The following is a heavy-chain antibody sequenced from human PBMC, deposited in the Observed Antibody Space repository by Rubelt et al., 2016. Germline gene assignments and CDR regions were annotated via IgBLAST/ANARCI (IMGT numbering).Heavy chain of an antibody. Sequence: EVQLVESGGDLVQPGGSLRLSCAASGFTFSSYSMNWVRQAPGKGLEWVSYISSSGTTIYYADSVKGRFTISRDNAKNSLYLQMNSLRAEDTAVYYCARAAGWFDPWGQGTLVTVSS. CDR3: ARAAGWFDP. J-gene: IGHJ5*02. V-gene: IGHV3-48*04. CDR2: ISSSGTTI. CDR1: GFTFSSYS.